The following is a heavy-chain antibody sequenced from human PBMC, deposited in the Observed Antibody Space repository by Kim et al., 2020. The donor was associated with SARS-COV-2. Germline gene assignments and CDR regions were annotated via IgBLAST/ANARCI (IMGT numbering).Heavy chain of an antibody. CDR2: IWYDGSNK. Sequence: GGSLRLSCVASGFTFRTFGMHWVCQTPGKGLEWVAVIWYDGSNKYYADSVKGRFTISRDNSKSKMYLQMNRLRVEDTAVYYCVRDMTAVGTTVEYYGMVGWGQGTTVTVSS. J-gene: IGHJ6*02. CDR1: GFTFRTFG. CDR3: VRDMTAVGTTVEYYGMVG. D-gene: IGHD1-26*01. V-gene: IGHV3-33*01.